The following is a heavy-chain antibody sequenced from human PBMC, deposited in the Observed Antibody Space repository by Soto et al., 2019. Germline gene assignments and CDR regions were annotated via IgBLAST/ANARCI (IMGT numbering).Heavy chain of an antibody. Sequence: SETLSLTCTVSGGSISSSSYYWGWIRQPPGKGLEWIGSIYYSGSTYYNPSLKSRVTISVDTSKNQFSLKLSSVTAADTAVYYCARHRSGEYSGYDPKNSYNWFDPWGQGTLVTVSS. V-gene: IGHV4-39*01. J-gene: IGHJ5*02. CDR1: GGSISSSSYY. CDR2: IYYSGST. D-gene: IGHD5-12*01. CDR3: ARHRSGEYSGYDPKNSYNWFDP.